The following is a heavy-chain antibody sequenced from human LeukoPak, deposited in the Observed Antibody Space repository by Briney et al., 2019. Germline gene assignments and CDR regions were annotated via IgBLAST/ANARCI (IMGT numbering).Heavy chain of an antibody. Sequence: GGSLTLSCAASGFTVSSNYMSWVRQAPGKGLEWVSVIYSGGSTYYADSVKGRFTISRDNSKNTLYLQMNSLRAEDTAVYYCARDLGPHRSSPNSGAFDIWGQGTMVTVSS. CDR3: ARDLGPHRSSPNSGAFDI. D-gene: IGHD3-10*01. V-gene: IGHV3-53*01. J-gene: IGHJ3*02. CDR1: GFTVSSNY. CDR2: IYSGGST.